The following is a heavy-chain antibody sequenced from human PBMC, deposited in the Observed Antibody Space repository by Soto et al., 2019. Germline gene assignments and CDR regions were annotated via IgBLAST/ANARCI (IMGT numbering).Heavy chain of an antibody. CDR1: GFTFTRYS. V-gene: IGHV3-21*06. CDR2: ISSTTNYI. Sequence: GGSLRLSCAASGFTFTRYSMNWVRQAPGKGLEWVSSISSTTNYIYYGDSMKGRFTISRDNAKNSLYLEMNSLRAEGTAVYYCARESEDLTSNFDYWGQGTLVTVSS. CDR3: ARESEDLTSNFDY. J-gene: IGHJ4*02.